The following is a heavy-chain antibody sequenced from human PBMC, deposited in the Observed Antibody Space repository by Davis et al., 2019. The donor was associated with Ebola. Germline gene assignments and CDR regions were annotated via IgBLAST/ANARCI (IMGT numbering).Heavy chain of an antibody. CDR2: ISAYNGNT. CDR1: GYTFTNYG. V-gene: IGHV1-18*04. D-gene: IGHD3-10*01. J-gene: IGHJ5*02. Sequence: ASVKVSCKASGYTFTNYGITWVRQAPGQGLEWMGWISAYNGNTNYAQKLQGRVTMTTDTSTSTAYMELRSLRSDDTAVYYCARGITMVRGVDWFDPWGQGTLVTVSS. CDR3: ARGITMVRGVDWFDP.